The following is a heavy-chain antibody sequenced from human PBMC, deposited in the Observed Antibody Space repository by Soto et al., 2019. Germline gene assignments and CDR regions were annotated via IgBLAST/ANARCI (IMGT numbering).Heavy chain of an antibody. CDR3: ARAKEWPGDIVVVPAAGDYYYYGMDV. CDR2: VYHSGIT. Sequence: LSLTCAVSGGSIRSSNWWSWVRQPPGKGLAWVGEVYHSGITNYSPSHKNRVTISVDKSKNQCSLKLSSVTAADTAVYYCARAKEWPGDIVVVPAAGDYYYYGMDVWGQGTTVTVSS. V-gene: IGHV4-4*02. CDR1: GGSIRSSNW. J-gene: IGHJ6*02. D-gene: IGHD2-2*01.